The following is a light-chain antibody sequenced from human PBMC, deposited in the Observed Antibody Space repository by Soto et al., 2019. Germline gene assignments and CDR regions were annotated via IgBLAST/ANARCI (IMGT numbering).Light chain of an antibody. J-gene: IGKJ1*01. CDR2: KAS. V-gene: IGKV1-5*03. CDR1: QSISDW. CDR3: QQYNSYPET. Sequence: DIQMTQSPSSLSASVGDRVTITCRASQSISDWLAWYQQKPGKAPNLLIYKASTLESGVPSRFSGSGLGTEFTLTISSLQPDDFATYYCQQYNSYPETFGQGTKVEIK.